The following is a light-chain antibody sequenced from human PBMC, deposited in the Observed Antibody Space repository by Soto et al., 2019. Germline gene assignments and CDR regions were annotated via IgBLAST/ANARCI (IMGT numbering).Light chain of an antibody. CDR2: DVY. Sequence: QSALTQPASVSGSPGQSITISCTGTSSDVGAYNYVSWYQQHPGKAPKLMIWDVYNRPSGVSHRFSGSKSGNTASLTIFGLQAEDEADYYCSSYTSSSVWVFGGGTKLTVL. J-gene: IGLJ3*02. CDR1: SSDVGAYNY. CDR3: SSYTSSSVWV. V-gene: IGLV2-14*01.